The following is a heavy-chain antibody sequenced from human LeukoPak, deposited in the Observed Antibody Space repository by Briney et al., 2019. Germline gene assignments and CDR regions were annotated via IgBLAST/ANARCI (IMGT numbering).Heavy chain of an antibody. CDR2: LYGSGST. CDR1: GDSISGYY. J-gene: IGHJ4*02. V-gene: IGHV4-4*07. CDR3: ATGIRGLPEY. Sequence: SETLSLTCTVSGDSISGYYWNWVRQPAGKGLEWIGRLYGSGSTNYNSSLKSRVTMSLDTSKNQFSPKLNSVTAADTAVYYCATGIRGLPEYWGQGTLVTVSS. D-gene: IGHD3-10*01.